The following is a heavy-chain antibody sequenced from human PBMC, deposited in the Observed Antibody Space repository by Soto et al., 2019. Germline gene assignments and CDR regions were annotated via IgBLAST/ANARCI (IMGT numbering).Heavy chain of an antibody. CDR3: ATGVWVVTAPTYYYYGMDV. V-gene: IGHV1-46*01. CDR2: INPSGGST. D-gene: IGHD2-21*02. CDR1: GYTFTSYY. J-gene: IGHJ6*02. Sequence: ASVKVSCKASGYTFTSYYMHWVRQAPGQGLEWMGIINPSGGSTSYAQKFQGRVTMTEDTSTDTAYMELSSLRSEDTAVYYCATGVWVVTAPTYYYYGMDVWGQGTTVTVSS.